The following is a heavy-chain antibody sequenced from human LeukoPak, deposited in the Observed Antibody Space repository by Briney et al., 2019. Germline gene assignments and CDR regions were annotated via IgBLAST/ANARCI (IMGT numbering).Heavy chain of an antibody. D-gene: IGHD1-26*01. Sequence: SETLSLTCTVSGGSISSSGYYWGWIRQPPGKGLEWIASIYYSGSTYYNPSLKSRVTISVGTSKNQLSLKLNSLTAADTAVYYCARHEYSGSYYGLSWFDPWGQGTLVTVSS. J-gene: IGHJ5*02. CDR3: ARHEYSGSYYGLSWFDP. CDR2: IYYSGST. CDR1: GGSISSSGYY. V-gene: IGHV4-39*01.